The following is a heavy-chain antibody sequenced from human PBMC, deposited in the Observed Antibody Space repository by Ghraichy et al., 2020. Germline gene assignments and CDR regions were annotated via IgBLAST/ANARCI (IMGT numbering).Heavy chain of an antibody. Sequence: ASVKVSCKASGYTFTSYDINWVRQATGQGLERMGWMNPNSGNTGYAQKFQGRVTMTRNTSISTAYMELSSLRSEDTAVYYCARSTVYDWTIFGVVRWFDPWGQGTLVTVSS. D-gene: IGHD3-3*01. CDR2: MNPNSGNT. J-gene: IGHJ5*02. CDR1: GYTFTSYD. V-gene: IGHV1-8*01. CDR3: ARSTVYDWTIFGVVRWFDP.